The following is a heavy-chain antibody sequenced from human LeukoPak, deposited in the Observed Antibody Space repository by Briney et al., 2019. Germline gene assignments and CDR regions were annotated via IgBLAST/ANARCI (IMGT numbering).Heavy chain of an antibody. CDR1: GGSISSYY. Sequence: PSETLSLTCTVSGGSISSYYWSWIRQPPGKGLEWIGYVYYSGSTNYNPSLKSRVTISVDTSKNQFSLKLSSVTAADTAVYYCARTVTPAAFDIWGQGTMVTVSS. CDR2: VYYSGST. CDR3: ARTVTPAAFDI. J-gene: IGHJ3*02. D-gene: IGHD4-17*01. V-gene: IGHV4-59*01.